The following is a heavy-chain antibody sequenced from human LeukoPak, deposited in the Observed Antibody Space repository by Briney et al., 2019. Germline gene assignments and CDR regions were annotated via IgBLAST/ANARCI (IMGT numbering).Heavy chain of an antibody. CDR2: ISWDGGST. V-gene: IGHV3-43D*03. J-gene: IGHJ6*03. CDR3: AKDRAMVWGEGYMDV. CDR1: GFTFDDYA. D-gene: IGHD3-10*01. Sequence: GGSLRLSCAASGFTFDDYAMHWVRQAPGKGPEWVSLISWDGGSTYYADSVKGRFTISRDNSKNSLYLQMNSLRAEDTALYYCAKDRAMVWGEGYMDVWGKGTTVTVSS.